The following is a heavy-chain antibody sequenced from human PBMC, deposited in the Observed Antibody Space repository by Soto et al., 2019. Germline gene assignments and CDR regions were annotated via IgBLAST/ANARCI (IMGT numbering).Heavy chain of an antibody. D-gene: IGHD5-12*01. Sequence: EVQLVESGGGLVQPGGSLRLSCAASGFSFSSYWMMWVRQAPGKGLEWVANINQDASNKNYMDSVKGRLTISRDNAKNSVYLQMNSLRVEGTAVYYCARVGYNDYENDYWGQGTLVTVSS. CDR2: INQDASNK. V-gene: IGHV3-7*05. CDR3: ARVGYNDYENDY. J-gene: IGHJ4*02. CDR1: GFSFSSYW.